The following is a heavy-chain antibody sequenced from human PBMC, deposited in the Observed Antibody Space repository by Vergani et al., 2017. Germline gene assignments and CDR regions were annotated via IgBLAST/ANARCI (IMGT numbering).Heavy chain of an antibody. V-gene: IGHV3-23*01. CDR3: AKDLAGSGSYAFDF. D-gene: IGHD3-10*01. CDR1: GFTFSNYA. CDR2: ISASGYTT. J-gene: IGHJ3*01. Sequence: EVQLLESGGGLVQPGGSLRLSCAASGFTFSNYAMSWVRQAPGKGLEWVSAISASGYTTYYADSLKGRFTISTDNSKNTLYLQMNSLRAEDTAVYSCAKDLAGSGSYAFDFWGQGTMVTVSS.